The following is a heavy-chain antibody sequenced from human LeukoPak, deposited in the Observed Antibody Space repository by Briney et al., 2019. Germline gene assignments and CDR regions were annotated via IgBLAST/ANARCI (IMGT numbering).Heavy chain of an antibody. CDR3: ARERVYDSSGYYYVYDFDY. Sequence: SCKASGYSFTSYGISWVRQAPGQGLEWMAVISYDGSNKYYADSVKGRFTISRDNSKNTLYLQMNSLRAEDTAVYYCARERVYDSSGYYYVYDFDYWGQGTLVTVSS. D-gene: IGHD3-22*01. J-gene: IGHJ4*02. CDR2: ISYDGSNK. V-gene: IGHV3-30*16. CDR1: GYSFTSYG.